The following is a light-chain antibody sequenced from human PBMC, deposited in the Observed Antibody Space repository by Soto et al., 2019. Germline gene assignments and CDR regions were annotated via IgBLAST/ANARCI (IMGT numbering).Light chain of an antibody. J-gene: IGKJ1*01. V-gene: IGKV1-6*01. CDR2: AAS. Sequence: AIHMTQSPSSLSASVLDRVTIAFRASQGIRNDLGWYQQKPGKAPKLLIYAASSLQSGVPSRFSGSGSGTDFTLTISSLQPEDFATYYCLQDYNYAWTFGQGTKVDIK. CDR3: LQDYNYAWT. CDR1: QGIRND.